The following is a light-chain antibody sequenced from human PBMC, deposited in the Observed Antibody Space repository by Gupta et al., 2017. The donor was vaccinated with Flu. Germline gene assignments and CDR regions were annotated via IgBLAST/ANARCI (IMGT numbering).Light chain of an antibody. Sequence: QSALTQPASVSGSPGQSITISCTGTSSDVDGYNYVSWSQQHPVKAPKLMIYEVSNRPSGVSNRFSGSKSGNTAALTIAGLQAEDEADYYCSSYTSSSTRVFGTGTKVTVL. CDR2: EVS. V-gene: IGLV2-14*01. CDR1: SSDVDGYNY. J-gene: IGLJ1*01. CDR3: SSYTSSSTRV.